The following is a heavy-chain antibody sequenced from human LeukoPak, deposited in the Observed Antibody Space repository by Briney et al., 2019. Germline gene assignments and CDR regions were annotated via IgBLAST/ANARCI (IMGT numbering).Heavy chain of an antibody. CDR1: GGSISSYY. D-gene: IGHD1-26*01. CDR3: ARDPGWELRSSRDRFNWFDP. Sequence: SETLSLTCTVSGGSISSYYWSWIRQPPGKGLEWIGYIYYSGSTNYNPSLKSRVTTSVDTSKNQFSLKLSSVTAADTAVYYCARDPGWELRSSRDRFNWFDPWGQGTLVTVSS. CDR2: IYYSGST. V-gene: IGHV4-59*12. J-gene: IGHJ5*02.